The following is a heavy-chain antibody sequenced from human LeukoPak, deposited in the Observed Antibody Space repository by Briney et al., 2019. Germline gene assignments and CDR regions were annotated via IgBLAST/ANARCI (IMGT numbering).Heavy chain of an antibody. CDR3: ARGEYCSGGSCYSAAFDI. CDR1: GFSASSNY. D-gene: IGHD2-15*01. V-gene: IGHV3-53*01. CDR2: IYSGGST. Sequence: GGSLRLSCAASGFSASSNYMSWVRQAPGKGLGWVSVIYSGGSTYYADSVKGRFTISRDNSKNTLYPQMNSLRAEDTAVYYCARGEYCSGGSCYSAAFDIWGQGTMVTVSS. J-gene: IGHJ3*02.